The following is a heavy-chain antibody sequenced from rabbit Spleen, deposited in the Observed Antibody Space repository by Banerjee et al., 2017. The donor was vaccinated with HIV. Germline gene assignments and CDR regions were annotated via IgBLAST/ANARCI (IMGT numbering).Heavy chain of an antibody. Sequence: QEQLEESAGGLVQPGGSLKLSCKASGFTLSSNYYMCWVRQAPGKGLEWIACIDTGYSGFTYFATWAKGRFTCSKTSSTTVTLQMTSLTAADTATYFCARDSGSSFSSYGMDLWGQGTLVTVS. J-gene: IGHJ6*01. V-gene: IGHV1S45*01. CDR3: ARDSGSSFSSYGMDL. CDR1: GFTLSSNYY. CDR2: IDTGYSGFT. D-gene: IGHD8-1*01.